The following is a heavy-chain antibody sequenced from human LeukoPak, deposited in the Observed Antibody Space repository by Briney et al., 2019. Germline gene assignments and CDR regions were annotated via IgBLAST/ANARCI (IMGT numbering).Heavy chain of an antibody. CDR1: GYTFTSYG. D-gene: IGHD2-15*01. J-gene: IGHJ4*02. V-gene: IGHV1-18*01. CDR3: ARDPSGSSAGPYYVDF. CDR2: ISAYNGYT. Sequence: AASVKVSCKASGYTFTSYGISWVRQAPGQGLEWMGWISAYNGYTNYAQNLQARVTMTTDTSTNTAYMELRSLKSDDTAVYFCARDPSGSSAGPYYVDFWGQGTLVTVSS.